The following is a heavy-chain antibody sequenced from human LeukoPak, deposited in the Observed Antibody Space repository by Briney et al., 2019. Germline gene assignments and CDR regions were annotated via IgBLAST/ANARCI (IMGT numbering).Heavy chain of an antibody. CDR1: GFTFSSYA. CDR2: ISYDGSNK. J-gene: IGHJ3*02. Sequence: PGGSLRLSCAASGFTFSSYAMHWVRQAPGKGLEWVAVISYDGSNKYYADSVKGRFTISRDNSKNTLYLQMNSLRAEDTAVYYCARGPYYYDSSGYSNDAFDIWGQGTMVTVSS. CDR3: ARGPYYYDSSGYSNDAFDI. V-gene: IGHV3-30-3*01. D-gene: IGHD3-22*01.